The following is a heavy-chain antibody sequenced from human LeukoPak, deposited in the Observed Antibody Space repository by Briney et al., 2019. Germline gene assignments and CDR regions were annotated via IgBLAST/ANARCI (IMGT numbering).Heavy chain of an antibody. CDR1: GYTFTSYD. D-gene: IGHD2-15*01. V-gene: IGHV1-8*01. Sequence: ASVKVSCKASGYTFTSYDINWVRQATGQGLEWMGWMNPNSGNTGYAQKFQGRVTMTRNTSISTAYMRRLTSDDTAVYYCARGPLEYCSGGSCYSGRNWFDPWGQGTLVTVSS. J-gene: IGHJ5*02. CDR3: ARGPLEYCSGGSCYSGRNWFDP. CDR2: MNPNSGNT.